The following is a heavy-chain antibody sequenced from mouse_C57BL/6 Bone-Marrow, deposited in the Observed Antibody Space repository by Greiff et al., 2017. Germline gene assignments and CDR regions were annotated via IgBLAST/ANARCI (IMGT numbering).Heavy chain of an antibody. CDR2: ISYDGSN. CDR1: GYSITSGYF. Sequence: EVKLMESGPGLVKPSQSLSLTCSVTGYSITSGYFWNWIRQFPGNKLEWMGYISYDGSNNYNPSLNNRISITRDTSKNQFFLKLNSVTTEDTATYYCASRGSTMVTTTEYYAMDYWGQGTSVTVSS. J-gene: IGHJ4*01. CDR3: ASRGSTMVTTTEYYAMDY. D-gene: IGHD2-2*01. V-gene: IGHV3-6*01.